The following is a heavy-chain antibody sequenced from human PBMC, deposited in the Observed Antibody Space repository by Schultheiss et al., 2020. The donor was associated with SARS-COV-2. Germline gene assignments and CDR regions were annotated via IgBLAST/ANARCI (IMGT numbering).Heavy chain of an antibody. V-gene: IGHV4-39*01. CDR3: ARFTRGSSFVGDSYYFDY. CDR2: IYYSGST. Sequence: SQTLSLTCTVSGGSISSSSYYWDWIRQPPGKGLEWIGSIYYSGSTYYNPSLESRVTISVDTSKNQFSLKLSSVTAADTAVYYCARFTRGSSFVGDSYYFDYWGQGTLVTVSS. D-gene: IGHD6-6*01. CDR1: GGSISSSSYY. J-gene: IGHJ4*02.